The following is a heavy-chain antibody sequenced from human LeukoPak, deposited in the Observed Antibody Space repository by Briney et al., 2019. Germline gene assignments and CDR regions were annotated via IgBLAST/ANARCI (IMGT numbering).Heavy chain of an antibody. V-gene: IGHV1-2*02. Sequence: GASVKVSCKASGYTFTGYYMHWVRQAPGQGLEWMGWINPNSGGTNYAQKFQGRVTMTRDTSISTAYMELSRLRSDDTAVYYCARDLPFCGGDCYSPPFEDYWGQGTLVTVSS. CDR3: ARDLPFCGGDCYSPPFEDY. D-gene: IGHD2-21*02. J-gene: IGHJ4*02. CDR2: INPNSGGT. CDR1: GYTFTGYY.